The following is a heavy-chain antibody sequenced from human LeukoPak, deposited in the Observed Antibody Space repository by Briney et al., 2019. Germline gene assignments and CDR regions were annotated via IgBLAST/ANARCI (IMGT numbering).Heavy chain of an antibody. Sequence: KPSETLSLTCTVSGGSISSYYWSWIRQPPGKGLEWIGYIYYSGSTNYNPSLKSRVTISVDTSKNQFSLKLSPVTAADTAVYYCARDSRGYCSGGSCYGASYWYFDLWGRGTLVTVSS. J-gene: IGHJ2*01. CDR2: IYYSGST. D-gene: IGHD2-15*01. CDR1: GGSISSYY. V-gene: IGHV4-59*01. CDR3: ARDSRGYCSGGSCYGASYWYFDL.